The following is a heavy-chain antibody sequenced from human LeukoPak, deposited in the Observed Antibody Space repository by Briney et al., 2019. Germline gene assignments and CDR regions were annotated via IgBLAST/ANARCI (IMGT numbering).Heavy chain of an antibody. CDR2: IYTSGST. CDR3: ARLGTTVTTFYYYYYMDV. V-gene: IGHV4-4*09. Sequence: SETLSLTCTVSGGSISSYYWSWIRQPPGKGLEWIGYIYTSGSTNYDPSLKSRVTISADTSKNQFSLKLSSVTAADTAVYYCARLGTTVTTFYYYYYMDVWGKGTTVTVSS. D-gene: IGHD4-17*01. J-gene: IGHJ6*03. CDR1: GGSISSYY.